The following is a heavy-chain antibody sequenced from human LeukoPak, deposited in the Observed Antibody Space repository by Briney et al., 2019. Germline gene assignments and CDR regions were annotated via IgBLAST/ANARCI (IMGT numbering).Heavy chain of an antibody. V-gene: IGHV2-5*02. CDR2: IYWDDDK. J-gene: IGHJ4*02. CDR1: GFSLSSSGVG. Sequence: SGPTLVKPTQTLTLTCTFSGFSLSSSGVGVGWIRQPPGKALEWLALIYWDDDKRYSPSLKSRLTITKDTSKNQVVLTMTNMDPVDTATYYCARRSHLLTDDYWGQGTLVTVSS. D-gene: IGHD7-27*01. CDR3: ARRSHLLTDDY.